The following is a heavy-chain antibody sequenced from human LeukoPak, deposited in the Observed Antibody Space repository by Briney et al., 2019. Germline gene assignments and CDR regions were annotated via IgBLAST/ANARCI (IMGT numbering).Heavy chain of an antibody. V-gene: IGHV3-23*01. CDR1: GFTFSSYA. Sequence: PGGSLRLSCAASGFTFSSYAMSWVRQAPGKGLEWVSAISGSGGSTYYADSVKGRFTISRDNSKNTLYLQMNSLRAEDTAVYYCASEVLRFLEWSENWFDPWGQGTLVTVSP. D-gene: IGHD3-3*01. CDR3: ASEVLRFLEWSENWFDP. J-gene: IGHJ5*02. CDR2: ISGSGGST.